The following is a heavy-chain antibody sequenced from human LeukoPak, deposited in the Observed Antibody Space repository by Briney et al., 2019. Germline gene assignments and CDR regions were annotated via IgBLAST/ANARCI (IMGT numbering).Heavy chain of an antibody. J-gene: IGHJ4*02. D-gene: IGHD4-17*01. V-gene: IGHV3-23*01. Sequence: PGGSLRLSCAASGFTFSSYAMSWVRQAPGEGREWVSSISVSGAGTYYADSVKGRFTISRDNSRYTLDLQMNSLRAEDTAVYYCARRDDYGYYVVNWGQGILVTVSS. CDR3: ARRDDYGYYVVN. CDR1: GFTFSSYA. CDR2: ISVSGAGT.